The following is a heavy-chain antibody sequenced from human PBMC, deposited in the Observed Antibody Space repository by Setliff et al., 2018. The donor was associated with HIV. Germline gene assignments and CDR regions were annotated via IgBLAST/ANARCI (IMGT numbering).Heavy chain of an antibody. D-gene: IGHD2-21*02. CDR2: VDYTGST. J-gene: IGHJ4*02. CDR1: GGSISTSNYY. V-gene: IGHV4-39*07. Sequence: SETLSLTCTVSGGSISTSNYYWGWVRQPPGKGLEWVGNVDYTGSTYYNPSLKSRVTISVDTSKNQFSLRMNSVTAADTAVYYCARQGNIVVVTSFDYWGQGTLVTVSS. CDR3: ARQGNIVVVTSFDY.